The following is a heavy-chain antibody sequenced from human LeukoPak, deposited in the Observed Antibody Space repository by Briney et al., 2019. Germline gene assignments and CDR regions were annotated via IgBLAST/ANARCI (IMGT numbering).Heavy chain of an antibody. Sequence: GGSLRLSCAASGFTFSSYGMHWARQAPGKGLVWVSRINSDGSSTTYADSVKGRFTIARDNAKSTLYLQMNSLRPEDTAVYYCARDVDYHVTSECFDYWGQGTLVTVSS. J-gene: IGHJ4*02. CDR1: GFTFSSYG. D-gene: IGHD3-22*01. CDR3: ARDVDYHVTSECFDY. V-gene: IGHV3-74*03. CDR2: INSDGSST.